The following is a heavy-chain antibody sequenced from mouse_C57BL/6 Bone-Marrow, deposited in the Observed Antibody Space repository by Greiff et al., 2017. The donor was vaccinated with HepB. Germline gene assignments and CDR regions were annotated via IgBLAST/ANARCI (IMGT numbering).Heavy chain of an antibody. D-gene: IGHD2-3*01. CDR1: GYTFTSYW. J-gene: IGHJ2*01. Sequence: QVQLQQPGAELVKPGASVKMSCKASGYTFTSYWITWVKQRPGQGLEWIGDIYPGSGSTNYNEKFKSKATLTVDTSSSTAYMQRSSLTSEDSAVYYCARWGYDPWGAYYFDYWGQGTTLTVSS. CDR2: IYPGSGST. CDR3: ARWGYDPWGAYYFDY. V-gene: IGHV1-55*01.